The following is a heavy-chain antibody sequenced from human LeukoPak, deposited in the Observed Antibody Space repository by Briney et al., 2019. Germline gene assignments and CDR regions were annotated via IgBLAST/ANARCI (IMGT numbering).Heavy chain of an antibody. J-gene: IGHJ6*02. CDR2: IYPGDSDT. Sequence: RGESLKISCKGSGYRFSNYWIGWVRQMPGKGLEWMGIIYPGDSDTRYSPSFRGQVTISADKSINTAYLQWSSLKASDTAMYYCARYLPGFYGMDVWGQGTTVTVSS. CDR1: GYRFSNYW. V-gene: IGHV5-51*01. CDR3: ARYLPGFYGMDV.